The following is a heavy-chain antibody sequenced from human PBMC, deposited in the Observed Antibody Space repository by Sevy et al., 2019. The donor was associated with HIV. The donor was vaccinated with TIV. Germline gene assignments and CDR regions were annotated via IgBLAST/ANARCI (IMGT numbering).Heavy chain of an antibody. CDR2: IKSKTDGETT. CDR1: GFTFSNAW. V-gene: IGHV3-15*01. Sequence: GGSLRLSCAASGFTFSNAWMIWVRQAPGKGLEWLGRIKSKTDGETTDYAAPVKGRFTISRADSRNTQYLQMKSLKSEDTAVYYCATGIVRAVAGSAVVFDYWGQGTLVTVSS. J-gene: IGHJ4*02. CDR3: ATGIVRAVAGSAVVFDY. D-gene: IGHD6-19*01.